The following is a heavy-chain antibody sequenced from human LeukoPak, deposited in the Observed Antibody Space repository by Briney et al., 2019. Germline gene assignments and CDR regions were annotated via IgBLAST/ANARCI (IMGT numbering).Heavy chain of an antibody. CDR3: ARESWGQLLTFGDAFDI. V-gene: IGHV1-2*02. Sequence: ASVKVSCKASGYTFTSYDINWVRQATGQGLEWMGWINPNSGGTNYAQKFQGRVTMARDTSISTAYMELSRLRSDDTAVYYCARESWGQLLTFGDAFDIWGQGTMVTVSS. CDR1: GYTFTSYD. J-gene: IGHJ3*02. CDR2: INPNSGGT. D-gene: IGHD2-15*01.